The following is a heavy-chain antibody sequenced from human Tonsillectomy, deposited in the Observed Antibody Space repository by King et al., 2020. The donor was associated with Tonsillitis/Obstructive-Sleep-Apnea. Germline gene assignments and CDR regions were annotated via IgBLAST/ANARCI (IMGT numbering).Heavy chain of an antibody. D-gene: IGHD4-23*01. J-gene: IGHJ4*02. CDR3: ARGRASLRRRNSNFDY. Sequence: VQLVESGGGLVQPGGSLRLSCAASGFTFSSYEMNWVRQAPGKGLEWVSYISPSGSTIYYADSVKGRFTISRDNAKNSLYLQMNRLRAEDTAVCYCARGRASLRRRNSNFDYWGQGTLVTVSS. CDR2: ISPSGSTI. CDR1: GFTFSSYE. V-gene: IGHV3-48*03.